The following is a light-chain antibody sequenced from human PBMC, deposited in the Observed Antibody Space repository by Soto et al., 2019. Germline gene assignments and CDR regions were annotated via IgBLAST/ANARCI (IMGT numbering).Light chain of an antibody. CDR2: WAS. Sequence: DIVMTQSPDSLAVSLGERANINCKSSQSVLYSSNNKNYLAWYQQKPGQPPKLVIYWASTRESGVPDRFSGSGSGTDFTLTVNSLQAEDLGVYYCQQYYNTPITFVQGTRLEI. J-gene: IGKJ5*01. CDR1: QSVLYSSNNKNY. V-gene: IGKV4-1*01. CDR3: QQYYNTPIT.